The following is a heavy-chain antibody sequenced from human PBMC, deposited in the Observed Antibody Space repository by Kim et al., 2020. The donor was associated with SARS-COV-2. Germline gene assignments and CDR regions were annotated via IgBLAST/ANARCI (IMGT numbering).Heavy chain of an antibody. J-gene: IGHJ5*02. Sequence: SETLSLTCSVSGRPITSGSYYWSWVRQPAGKGLEWIGSIYTSGSTKYSPSLKSRVTISMETSKNESSLNLKSVTAADTAFYYCARGFGPFDPWGQGTLVTVSS. CDR3: ARGFGPFDP. CDR2: IYTSGST. D-gene: IGHD3-3*01. CDR1: GRPITSGSYY. V-gene: IGHV4-61*02.